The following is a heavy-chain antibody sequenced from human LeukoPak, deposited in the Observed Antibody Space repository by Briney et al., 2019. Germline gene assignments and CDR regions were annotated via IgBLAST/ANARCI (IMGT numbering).Heavy chain of an antibody. D-gene: IGHD3-9*01. Sequence: PGGSLRLYCAASGFTFSSYAMSWVRQAPGKGLEWVSAISGSGGSTYYADSVKGRFTISRDNSKNTLYLQMNSLRAEDTAVYYCAKDRYSSYYFDYWGQGTLVTVSS. CDR1: GFTFSSYA. J-gene: IGHJ4*02. CDR3: AKDRYSSYYFDY. CDR2: ISGSGGST. V-gene: IGHV3-23*01.